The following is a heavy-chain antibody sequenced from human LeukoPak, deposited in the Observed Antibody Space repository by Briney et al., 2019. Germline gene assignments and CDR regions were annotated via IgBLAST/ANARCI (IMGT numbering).Heavy chain of an antibody. V-gene: IGHV6-1*01. Sequence: SQTLSLTCAISGDSVSSNSAAWNWIRQSPSRGLEWLGRTYYRPKWYNDYAVSVKSRITINPDTSKNQFSLQLNSVTPEDTAVYYCARGRYYDSSGYYKGPNWFDPWGQGTLVTVSS. CDR2: TYYRPKWYN. CDR1: GDSVSSNSAA. CDR3: ARGRYYDSSGYYKGPNWFDP. D-gene: IGHD3-22*01. J-gene: IGHJ5*02.